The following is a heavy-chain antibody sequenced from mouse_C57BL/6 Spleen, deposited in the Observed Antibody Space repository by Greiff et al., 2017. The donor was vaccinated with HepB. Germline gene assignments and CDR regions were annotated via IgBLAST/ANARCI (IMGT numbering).Heavy chain of an antibody. CDR3: ARNDGNYYGSSYWYFDV. V-gene: IGHV3-6*01. D-gene: IGHD1-1*01. CDR2: ISYDGIN. Sequence: EVQLVESGPGLVKPSQSLSLTCSVTGYSITSGYYWNWIRQFPGNKLEWMGYISYDGINNYNPSLKNRISITRDKAKNQFFLKFNSVTTEDTATYYCARNDGNYYGSSYWYFDVWGTGTTVTVSS. CDR1: GYSITSGYY. J-gene: IGHJ1*03.